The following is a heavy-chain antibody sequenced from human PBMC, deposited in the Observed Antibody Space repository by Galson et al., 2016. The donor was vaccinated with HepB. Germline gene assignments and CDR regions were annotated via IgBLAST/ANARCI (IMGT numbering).Heavy chain of an antibody. Sequence: SLRLSCAASGFTFSSYGVHWVRQAPGQGLEWVAVIWYDGNSKYFADSVKGRFTISRDNSKNTLYLQMNSLRAEETAGYYCAREGWELRGAFDIWGQGTMVSVSS. V-gene: IGHV3-33*01. J-gene: IGHJ3*02. D-gene: IGHD1-26*01. CDR2: IWYDGNSK. CDR1: GFTFSSYG. CDR3: AREGWELRGAFDI.